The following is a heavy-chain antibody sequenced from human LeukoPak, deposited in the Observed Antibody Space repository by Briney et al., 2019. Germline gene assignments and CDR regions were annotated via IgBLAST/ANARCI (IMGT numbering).Heavy chain of an antibody. V-gene: IGHV4-39*02. CDR2: IFYTGST. J-gene: IGHJ4*02. D-gene: IGHD4-17*01. CDR3: ARAAYGSLDY. CDR1: GDSISTTRYH. Sequence: SETLSLTCAVSGDSISTTRYHWGWIRQPPGKGLEWMASIFYTGSTYYNSSLKSRVTISVDTSKNRFSLKLKSLTAADTAVYYCARAAYGSLDYWGQGALVVVSS.